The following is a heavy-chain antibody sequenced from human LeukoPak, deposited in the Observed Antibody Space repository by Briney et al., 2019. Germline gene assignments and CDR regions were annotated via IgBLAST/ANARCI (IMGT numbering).Heavy chain of an antibody. J-gene: IGHJ4*02. CDR3: ARQRSGFFDY. CDR2: IKQDGSEK. D-gene: IGHD3-3*01. V-gene: IGHV3-7*01. Sequence: GGSLRLSCAASGLTFSSYWMSWVRQAPGKGLEWVANIKQDGSEKYYMDSVKGRFTISRDNAKNSLYLQMNSLRAEDTAVYYCARQRSGFFDYWGQGTLVTVSS. CDR1: GLTFSSYW.